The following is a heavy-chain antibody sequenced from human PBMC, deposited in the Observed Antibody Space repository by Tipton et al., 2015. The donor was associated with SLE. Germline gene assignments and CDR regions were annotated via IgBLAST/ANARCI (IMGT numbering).Heavy chain of an antibody. D-gene: IGHD3-3*01. CDR1: GFTFNSYW. CDR2: IDSDGRTI. V-gene: IGHV3-74*01. CDR3: ARGPLTISKGTGGY. Sequence: SLRLSCAASGFTFNSYWMHWVRQAPGKGLVLVSRIDSDGRTINHADSVKGRFTISRDNAKNTLYLQMNSLRAEDTAVYYCARGPLTISKGTGGYWGQGTLVTVSS. J-gene: IGHJ4*02.